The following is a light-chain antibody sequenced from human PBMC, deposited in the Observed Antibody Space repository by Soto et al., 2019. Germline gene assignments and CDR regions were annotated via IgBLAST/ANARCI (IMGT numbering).Light chain of an antibody. J-gene: IGKJ2*01. Sequence: EILMTQSPATLSVSPGERATLSCRASQSVTSNLAWYQQKPGQGPRLVIYGASTRATGIPDRFSGSGYGTEFTLTISSLQSEDFGVYYCQQYDNWPPRYTFGQGTKLEIK. CDR1: QSVTSN. CDR2: GAS. V-gene: IGKV3-15*01. CDR3: QQYDNWPPRYT.